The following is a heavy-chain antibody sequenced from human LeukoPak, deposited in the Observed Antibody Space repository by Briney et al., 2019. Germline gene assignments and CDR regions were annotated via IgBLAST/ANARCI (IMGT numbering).Heavy chain of an antibody. CDR2: VRGSDAGT. CDR3: AKNRGGSYYSGSDY. Sequence: GGSLRLSCAASGFTFSSYAMNWVRQAPGKELEWFSAVRGSDAGTSYADSVKGRFTISRDNSKNTLYLQMNSLRAEDTAVYYCAKNRGGSYYSGSDYWGQGTLVTVSS. V-gene: IGHV3-23*01. CDR1: GFTFSSYA. J-gene: IGHJ4*02. D-gene: IGHD1-26*01.